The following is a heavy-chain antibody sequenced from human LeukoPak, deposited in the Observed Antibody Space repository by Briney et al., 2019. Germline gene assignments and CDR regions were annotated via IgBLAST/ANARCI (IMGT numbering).Heavy chain of an antibody. CDR3: ARVHVLLWFGEVYYFDY. Sequence: ASVKVSCKASGYTFTSYGISWVRQAPGQGLEWMGWISAYNGNTNYAQKLQGRVTMTTDTSTSTAYMELRSLRSDDTAVYYCARVHVLLWFGEVYYFDYWGQGTLVTASS. J-gene: IGHJ4*02. V-gene: IGHV1-18*01. CDR1: GYTFTSYG. CDR2: ISAYNGNT. D-gene: IGHD3-10*01.